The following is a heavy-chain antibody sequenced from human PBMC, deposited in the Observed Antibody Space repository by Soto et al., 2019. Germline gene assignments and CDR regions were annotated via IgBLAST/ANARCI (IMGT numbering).Heavy chain of an antibody. CDR3: TRLREVYYYYGMDV. D-gene: IGHD3-16*01. J-gene: IGHJ6*02. Sequence: PGGSLRLSCTASGFTFGDYAMSGFRQAPGKGLEWVGFIRSKAYGGTTEYAASVKGRFTISRDDSKSIAYLQMNSLKTEDTAVYYCTRLREVYYYYGMDVWGQGTTVTVSS. V-gene: IGHV3-49*03. CDR1: GFTFGDYA. CDR2: IRSKAYGGTT.